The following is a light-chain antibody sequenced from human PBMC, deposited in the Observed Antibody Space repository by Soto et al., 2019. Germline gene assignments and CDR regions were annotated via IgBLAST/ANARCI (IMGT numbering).Light chain of an antibody. V-gene: IGKV1-27*01. CDR1: QGISNF. J-gene: IGKJ5*01. CDR2: AAS. Sequence: DIQMTQSPSSLSASVGDRVTITCRASQGISNFLAWYQQKPGKVPKLLISAASTWQSGVPSRFSGSGSGTDVTLTITSLQPEDVATYYCQKYSSVITFGQGTRLEIK. CDR3: QKYSSVIT.